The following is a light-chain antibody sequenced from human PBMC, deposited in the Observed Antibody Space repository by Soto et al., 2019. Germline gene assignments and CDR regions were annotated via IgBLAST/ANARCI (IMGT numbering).Light chain of an antibody. CDR3: QTWGTGFHVV. J-gene: IGLJ2*01. CDR1: SGHSSYA. Sequence: QSVLTQSPSASASRGASVKLTCTLSSGHSSYAIAWHQQQPEKGPRYLMKLNSDGSHSKGDGIPDRFSGSSSGAERYLTISSLQSEDEADYYCQTWGTGFHVVFGGGTKVTVL. V-gene: IGLV4-69*01. CDR2: LNSDGSH.